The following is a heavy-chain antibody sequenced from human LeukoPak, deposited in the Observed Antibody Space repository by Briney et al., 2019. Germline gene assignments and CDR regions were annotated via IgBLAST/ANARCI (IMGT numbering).Heavy chain of an antibody. J-gene: IGHJ4*02. D-gene: IGHD4-11*01. CDR2: INHSGST. Sequence: ETLSLTCAVYGGSFSGYYWSWIRQPPGKGLEWIGEINHSGSTNYNPSLKSRVTISVDTSKNQFSLKLSSVTAADTAVYYCARDRVRGNSNPFFDYWGQGTLVTVSS. CDR1: GGSFSGYY. CDR3: ARDRVRGNSNPFFDY. V-gene: IGHV4-34*01.